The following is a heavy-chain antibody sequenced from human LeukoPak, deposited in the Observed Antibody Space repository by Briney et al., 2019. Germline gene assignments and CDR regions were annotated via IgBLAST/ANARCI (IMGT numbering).Heavy chain of an antibody. CDR2: IIPILGIA. J-gene: IGHJ4*02. V-gene: IGHV1-69*04. Sequence: SVKVSRKASGGTFSSYAISWVRQAPGQGLEWMGRIIPILGIANYAQKFQGRVTITADKSTSTAYMELSSLRSEDTAVYYCARGRSIVVVVAATQATNFDYWGQGTLVTVSS. CDR3: ARGRSIVVVVAATQATNFDY. D-gene: IGHD2-15*01. CDR1: GGTFSSYA.